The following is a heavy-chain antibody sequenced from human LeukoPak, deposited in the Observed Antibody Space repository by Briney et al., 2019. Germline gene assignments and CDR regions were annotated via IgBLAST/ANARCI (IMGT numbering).Heavy chain of an antibody. J-gene: IGHJ4*02. D-gene: IGHD1-26*01. Sequence: GGSLRLSCAASGFTFSNYWMHWVRHAPGEGLVWVSRINIDVSITTYADSVKGRFTISRDNAKNTLYLHMNSLRADDTAVYYCAKKAGPYSGSFYYFDYGGQGTLVTVSS. CDR2: INIDVSIT. CDR1: GFTFSNYW. V-gene: IGHV3-74*01. CDR3: AKKAGPYSGSFYYFDY.